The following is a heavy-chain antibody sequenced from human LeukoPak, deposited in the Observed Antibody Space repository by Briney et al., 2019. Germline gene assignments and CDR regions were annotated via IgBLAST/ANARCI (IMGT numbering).Heavy chain of an antibody. D-gene: IGHD2-15*01. Sequence: GASVKVSCKASGGTFSSYAISWERQAPGQGLEWMGGIIPIFGTANYAQKFQGRVTITADESTSTAYMELSSLRSEDTAVYYCARPRTRYCSGGSCYAVPYNWFDPWGQGTLVTVSS. CDR2: IIPIFGTA. V-gene: IGHV1-69*13. CDR1: GGTFSSYA. CDR3: ARPRTRYCSGGSCYAVPYNWFDP. J-gene: IGHJ5*02.